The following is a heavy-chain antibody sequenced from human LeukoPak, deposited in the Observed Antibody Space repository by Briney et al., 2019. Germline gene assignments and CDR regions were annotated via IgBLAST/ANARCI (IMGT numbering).Heavy chain of an antibody. CDR1: GGSISSDDYS. CDR3: SRDFAEGDYGKFDY. V-gene: IGHV4-30-4*08. J-gene: IGHJ4*02. D-gene: IGHD4/OR15-4a*01. CDR2: IYDSGST. Sequence: PSETLSLTCTVSGGSISSDDYSWSWIRQPPWKGLQWIGYIYDSGSTYYNRSLKSRVTISVDPSKNQFSLKLSSVTAADTAVYYCSRDFAEGDYGKFDYWGQGTRVTVSS.